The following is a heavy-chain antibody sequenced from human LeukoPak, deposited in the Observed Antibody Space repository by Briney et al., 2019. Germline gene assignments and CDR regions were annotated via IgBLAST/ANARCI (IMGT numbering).Heavy chain of an antibody. V-gene: IGHV3-21*01. CDR2: ISSSSSYI. D-gene: IGHD2-2*01. CDR1: GFTFSSYS. Sequence: PGGSLRLSCAASGFTFSSYSMTWVRQAPGKGLEWVSSISSSSSYIYYADSVKGRFTISRDNAKNSLYLQMNSLRAEDTAVYYCARMGYCSSTSCYGMDVWGQGTTVTVSS. CDR3: ARMGYCSSTSCYGMDV. J-gene: IGHJ6*02.